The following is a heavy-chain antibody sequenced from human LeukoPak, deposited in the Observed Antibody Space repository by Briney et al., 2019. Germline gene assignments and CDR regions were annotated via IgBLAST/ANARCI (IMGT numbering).Heavy chain of an antibody. J-gene: IGHJ4*02. D-gene: IGHD6-13*01. CDR1: GFTLSSFW. CDR3: VKGRYSNSWYSSDY. V-gene: IGHV3-74*01. Sequence: PGGSLRLTCAASGFTLSSFWMHWVRQTPGRGLVWVSRINGDGSNIGYADSVKGRFTISRDNAKNTAYLQMNSLRAEDTAVYYCVKGRYSNSWYSSDYWGQGTLVTVSS. CDR2: INGDGSNI.